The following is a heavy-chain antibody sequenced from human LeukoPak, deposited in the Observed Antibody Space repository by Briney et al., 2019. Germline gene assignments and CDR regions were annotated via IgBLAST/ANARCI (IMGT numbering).Heavy chain of an antibody. D-gene: IGHD6-19*01. CDR1: GFTFSDYY. CDR3: ARGKGWIDY. V-gene: IGHV3-11*01. CDR2: SSSSGSPI. Sequence: SGGSLRLSCAASGFTFSDYYMTWIRQTPGKGLEWVSYSSSSGSPIHYADSVKGRFTISRDNAKNSLYLQMNSLRAEDTAVYYCARGKGWIDYWGQGTLVTVSS. J-gene: IGHJ4*02.